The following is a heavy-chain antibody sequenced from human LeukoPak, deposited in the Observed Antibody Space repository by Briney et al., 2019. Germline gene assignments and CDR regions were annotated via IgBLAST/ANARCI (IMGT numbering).Heavy chain of an antibody. D-gene: IGHD2-15*01. CDR1: GFTFSSYS. Sequence: GGSLRLSCAASGFTFSSYSMNWVRQAPGKGLEWVSSISSSSSYIYYADSVKGRFTISRDNAKNSLCLQMNSLRAEDTAVYYCARTSRYSAAFDIWGQGTMVTVSS. CDR3: ARTSRYSAAFDI. CDR2: ISSSSSYI. J-gene: IGHJ3*02. V-gene: IGHV3-21*01.